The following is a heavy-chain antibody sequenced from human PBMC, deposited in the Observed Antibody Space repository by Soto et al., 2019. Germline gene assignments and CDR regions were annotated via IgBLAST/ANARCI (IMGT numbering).Heavy chain of an antibody. D-gene: IGHD3-3*01. CDR3: AKDQGITMFGVLEYFFDH. CDR2: ISYDGSFK. V-gene: IGHV3-30*18. Sequence: QSGGSLRLSCAASGFSFSSNGMHWVREAPGKGLEWVAIISYDGSFKYYAESVNGRFTISRDNSKNTLYLQMNSLRPEDTAVYYCAKDQGITMFGVLEYFFDHWGQGTPVTVSS. J-gene: IGHJ4*02. CDR1: GFSFSSNG.